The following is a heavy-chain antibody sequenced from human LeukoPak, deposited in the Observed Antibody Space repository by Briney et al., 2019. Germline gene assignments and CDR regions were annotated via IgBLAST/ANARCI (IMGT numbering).Heavy chain of an antibody. CDR2: IYPGDSDT. CDR1: GYSFTSYW. D-gene: IGHD1-26*01. Sequence: GESLKISCKGSGYSFTSYWIGWVRQMPGKGLEWMGIIYPGDSDTRYSPSFQGQVTISADKSISTASLQWSSMKASDTAMYYCARLTHSGSYYYYYYMDVWGKGTTVTVSS. V-gene: IGHV5-51*01. J-gene: IGHJ6*03. CDR3: ARLTHSGSYYYYYYMDV.